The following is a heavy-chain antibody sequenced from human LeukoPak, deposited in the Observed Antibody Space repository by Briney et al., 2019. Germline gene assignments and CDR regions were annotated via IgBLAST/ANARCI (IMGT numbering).Heavy chain of an antibody. CDR3: VRDHQLRDPGC. CDR1: GFTFAKYF. CDR2: ISGTSTYI. J-gene: IGHJ4*02. D-gene: IGHD5-24*01. V-gene: IGHV3-21*01. Sequence: GGSLRLSCATSGFTFAKYFIHWVRLAQGKGLGWVSSISGTSTYIDYADSVKVRFTISRDNAKNSLYLQMNSLRVEDTAVYYCVRDHQLRDPGCWGQGTLVTVSS.